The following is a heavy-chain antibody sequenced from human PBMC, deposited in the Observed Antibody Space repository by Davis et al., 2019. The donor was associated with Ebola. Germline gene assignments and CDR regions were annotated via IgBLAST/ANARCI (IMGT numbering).Heavy chain of an antibody. D-gene: IGHD3-16*01. Sequence: PGGSLRLSCAASGFTFSSYSMNWVRQAPGKGLEWVSSISSSSSYIYYADSVKGRFTISRDNAKNSLYLQMNSLRAEDTAVYYCAKDPPGGEYLDHWGQGTLVTVSS. V-gene: IGHV3-21*01. CDR2: ISSSSSYI. CDR3: AKDPPGGEYLDH. CDR1: GFTFSSYS. J-gene: IGHJ4*02.